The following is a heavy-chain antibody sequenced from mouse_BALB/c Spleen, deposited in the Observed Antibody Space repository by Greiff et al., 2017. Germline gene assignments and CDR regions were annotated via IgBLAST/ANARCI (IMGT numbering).Heavy chain of an antibody. CDR1: GYTFSSYW. V-gene: IGHV1-9*01. CDR2: ILPGSGST. Sequence: QVQLQQSGAELMKPGASVKISCMATGYTFSSYWIEWVKQRPGHGLEWIGEILPGSGSTNYNEKFKGKATFTADTSSNTAYMQLSSLTSEDSAVYYCARGGYGNLYYYAMDYWGQGTSVTVSS. CDR3: ARGGYGNLYYYAMDY. J-gene: IGHJ4*01. D-gene: IGHD2-1*01.